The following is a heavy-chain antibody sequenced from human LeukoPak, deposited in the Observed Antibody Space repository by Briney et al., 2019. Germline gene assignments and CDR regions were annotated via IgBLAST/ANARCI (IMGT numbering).Heavy chain of an antibody. CDR1: GGSISSYY. V-gene: IGHV4-59*01. CDR2: IYYSGST. Sequence: PSETLSLTCTVSGGSISSYYWSWIRQPPEKGLEWIGYIYYSGSTNYNPSLKSRVTISVDTSKNQFSLKVNSVTAADTAVYYCARGDRGIITGYYYYYMNVWGKGTTVTVSS. CDR3: ARGDRGIITGYYYYYMNV. J-gene: IGHJ6*03. D-gene: IGHD3-10*01.